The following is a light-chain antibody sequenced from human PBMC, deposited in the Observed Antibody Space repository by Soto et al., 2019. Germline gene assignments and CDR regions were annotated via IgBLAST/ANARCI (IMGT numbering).Light chain of an antibody. J-gene: IGKJ1*01. CDR1: QSLSSNY. CDR2: DAV. CDR3: QQYDRSPWT. Sequence: IVLTQSPGTLSLSPGERATLSCRASQSLSSNYLAWYQQKSGQDPRLLIYDAVTRATGIPDRFSGSGSGTDFTLTISRLEPEDSAVYYCQQYDRSPWTFGQGTKVEIK. V-gene: IGKV3-20*01.